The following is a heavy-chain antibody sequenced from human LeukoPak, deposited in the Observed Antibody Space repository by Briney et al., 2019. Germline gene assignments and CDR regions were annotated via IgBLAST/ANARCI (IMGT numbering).Heavy chain of an antibody. V-gene: IGHV3-20*04. CDR2: VTWNGGST. CDR3: AMKFSRDYYYMDV. J-gene: IGHJ6*03. CDR1: GFSIEDFG. Sequence: GGSLRLSCEASGFSIEDFGMSWVRQPPGKGLEWVPGVTWNGGSTGYAASVEGRFTISRDNAKNSLYLQMNSLRAEDTALYYCAMKFSRDYYYMDVWGKGTTVTVSS.